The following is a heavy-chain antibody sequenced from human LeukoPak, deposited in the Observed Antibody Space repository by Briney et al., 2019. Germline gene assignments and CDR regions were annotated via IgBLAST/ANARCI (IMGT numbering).Heavy chain of an antibody. CDR2: MNPNSGNT. Sequence: GASVKVSCKASGYTFTSYDINWVRQATGQGLEWMGWMNPNSGNTGYAQKFEGRVTMTRNTSISTAYMELSSLRSEDTAVYYCARAGPTYYDFWSGYSNHYYYYMDVWGKGTTVTVSS. V-gene: IGHV1-8*01. CDR1: GYTFTSYD. CDR3: ARAGPTYYDFWSGYSNHYYYYMDV. J-gene: IGHJ6*03. D-gene: IGHD3-3*01.